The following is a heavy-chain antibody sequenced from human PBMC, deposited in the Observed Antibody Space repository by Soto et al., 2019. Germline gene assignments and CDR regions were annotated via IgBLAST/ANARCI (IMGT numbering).Heavy chain of an antibody. V-gene: IGHV3-33*01. CDR1: GFTFSSYG. J-gene: IGHJ1*01. CDR3: AREEQWLVGYDSSGYHQH. Sequence: PGGSLRLSCAASGFTFSSYGMHWVRQAPGKGLEWVAVIWYDGSNKYYADSVKGRFTISRDNSKNTLYLQMNSLRAEDTAVYYCAREEQWLVGYDSSGYHQHWGQGTLVTVSS. D-gene: IGHD3-22*01. CDR2: IWYDGSNK.